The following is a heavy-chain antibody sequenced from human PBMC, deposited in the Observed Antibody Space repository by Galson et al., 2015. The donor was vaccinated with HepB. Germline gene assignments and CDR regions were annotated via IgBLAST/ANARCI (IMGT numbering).Heavy chain of an antibody. V-gene: IGHV4-59*01. J-gene: IGHJ2*01. CDR2: IYYSGST. CDR3: ASGPGSYSPRDWYFDL. D-gene: IGHD3-10*01. CDR1: GGSISSYY. Sequence: SETLSLTCTVSGGSISSYYWSWIRQPPGKGLEWIGYIYYSGSTNYNPSLKSRVTISVDTSKNQFSLKLSSVTAADTAVYYCASGPGSYSPRDWYFDLWGRGTLVTVSS.